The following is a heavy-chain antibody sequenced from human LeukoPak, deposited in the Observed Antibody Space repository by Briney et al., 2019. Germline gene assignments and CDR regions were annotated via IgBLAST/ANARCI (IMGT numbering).Heavy chain of an antibody. CDR1: GGSLSDYY. Sequence: HWETLSLTCAVYGGSLSDYYWSWIRQPPGKGLEWIGEINHSGSTNYNPTLKSRVTISVDTSKNQFSLKLSSVTAADTAVYYCARGGRIVVVVAARRYNWFDPWGQGTLVTVSS. V-gene: IGHV4-34*01. J-gene: IGHJ5*02. CDR2: INHSGST. D-gene: IGHD2-15*01. CDR3: ARGGRIVVVVAARRYNWFDP.